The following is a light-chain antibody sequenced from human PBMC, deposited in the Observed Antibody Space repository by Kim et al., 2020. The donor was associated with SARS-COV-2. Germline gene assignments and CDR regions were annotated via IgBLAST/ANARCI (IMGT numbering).Light chain of an antibody. CDR2: AAS. V-gene: IGKV1-39*01. Sequence: DIQMTQSPSSLSASVGDRVTITCRASQSISSYLNWYQQKPGKAPKLLIYAASSLQSGVPSRFSGSGSGTDFTLTISSLQPEDFATCSCQRSYSTAPLTFGQGTQMEIK. CDR3: QRSYSTAPLT. J-gene: IGKJ5*01. CDR1: QSISSY.